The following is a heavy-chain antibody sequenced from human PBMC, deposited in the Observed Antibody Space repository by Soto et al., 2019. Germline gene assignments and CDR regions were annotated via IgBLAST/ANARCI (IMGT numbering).Heavy chain of an antibody. V-gene: IGHV5-51*01. Sequence: GESLKISCKASGYTFKFYWIGWVRQMPGKGLEWMGNVYPGDSQTSYSPSFQGHVTISADKSIDTAYLQWSSLRASDTAMYYCARPKYSTWTGAFDIWGRGTMVTVSS. J-gene: IGHJ3*02. CDR1: GYTFKFYW. CDR3: ARPKYSTWTGAFDI. D-gene: IGHD1-26*01. CDR2: VYPGDSQT.